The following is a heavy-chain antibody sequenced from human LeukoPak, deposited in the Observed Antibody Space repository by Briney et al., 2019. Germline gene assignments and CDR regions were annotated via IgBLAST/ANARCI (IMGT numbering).Heavy chain of an antibody. CDR2: ISAYNGNT. V-gene: IGHV1-18*01. CDR3: ARDHRVVVPAGMGY. D-gene: IGHD2-2*01. Sequence: GASVKVSCKASGYTFTSYGISWVRQAPGQGLEWMGWISAYNGNTNYAQKLQGRVTMTTDTSTSTAYMELRSLRSDDTAVYYCARDHRVVVPAGMGYWGQGTLVTVSS. CDR1: GYTFTSYG. J-gene: IGHJ4*02.